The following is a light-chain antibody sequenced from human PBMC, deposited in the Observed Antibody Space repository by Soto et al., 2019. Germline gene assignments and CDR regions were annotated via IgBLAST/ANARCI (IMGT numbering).Light chain of an antibody. Sequence: DIQMTQSPSTLSASVGDRVTLTCRASQSINNWLAWYQQKPGKAPKLLIYKASTLKSGVPSRFSGSGSETEFSLTIRALQPEDFATYYCQQLSRYPLTFGGGTKVDIK. J-gene: IGKJ4*01. CDR1: QSINNW. V-gene: IGKV1-5*03. CDR2: KAS. CDR3: QQLSRYPLT.